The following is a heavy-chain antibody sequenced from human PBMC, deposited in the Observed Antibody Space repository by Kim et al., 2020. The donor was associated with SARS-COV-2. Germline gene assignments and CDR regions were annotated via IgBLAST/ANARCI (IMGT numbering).Heavy chain of an antibody. V-gene: IGHV3-48*02. D-gene: IGHD3-9*01. CDR2: ISSSSSTI. J-gene: IGHJ3*02. CDR1: GFTFSRYS. Sequence: GGSLRLSCAASGFTFSRYSMNWVRQAPGKGLEWVSYISSSSSTIYYADSVKGRFTISRDNAKNSLYLQMNSLRDEDTAVDYCARGNYDILTGYYDDAFDIWGQGTMVTVSS. CDR3: ARGNYDILTGYYDDAFDI.